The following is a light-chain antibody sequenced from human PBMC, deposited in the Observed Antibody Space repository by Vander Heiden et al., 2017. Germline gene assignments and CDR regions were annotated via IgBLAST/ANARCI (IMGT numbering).Light chain of an antibody. CDR2: AAS. J-gene: IGKJ2*01. CDR3: PHYDRYPGYT. CDR1: QGISSY. Sequence: AIRMTQSPSSFSASTGDRVTITCRASQGISSYLAWYQQKPGKAPKLLIYAASTLQSGVPSRFSGSGSGTDFTLTISCLHSEDFATYYCPHYDRYPGYTFGQGTRLEMK. V-gene: IGKV1-8*01.